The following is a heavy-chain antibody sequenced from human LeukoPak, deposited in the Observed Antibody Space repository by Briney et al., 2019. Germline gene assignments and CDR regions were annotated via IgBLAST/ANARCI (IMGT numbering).Heavy chain of an antibody. D-gene: IGHD6-13*01. CDR1: GFTFSSYS. CDR3: AGAIGYSSSWYDY. Sequence: PGGSLRLSCAASGFTFSSYSMNWVRQAPGKGLEWVSSISGSGSYIYYADSVKGRFTISRDNAKNSLYLQMNSLRAEDTAVYYCAGAIGYSSSWYDYWGQGTLVTVSP. V-gene: IGHV3-21*06. J-gene: IGHJ4*02. CDR2: ISGSGSYI.